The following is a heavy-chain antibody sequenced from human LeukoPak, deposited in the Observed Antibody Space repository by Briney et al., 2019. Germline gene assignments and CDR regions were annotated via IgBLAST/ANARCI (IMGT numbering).Heavy chain of an antibody. V-gene: IGHV3-23*01. CDR1: GFTFITYA. CDR3: AKCMSGSGVCLNFDS. CDR2: ISGTDSGT. D-gene: IGHD2-21*02. J-gene: IGHJ4*02. Sequence: GGSLRLSCEASGFTFITYAMSWVRQAPGKGLQWVSGISGTDSGTYYTDSVKGRFTISRDNSKNTVYLQIDSLRAEDKAVYYCAKCMSGSGVCLNFDSWGQGILDTVSS.